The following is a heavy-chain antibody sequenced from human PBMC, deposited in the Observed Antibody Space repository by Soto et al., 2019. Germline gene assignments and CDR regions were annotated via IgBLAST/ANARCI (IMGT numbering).Heavy chain of an antibody. V-gene: IGHV1-18*01. D-gene: IGHD2-15*01. CDR1: GYTFTSYG. CDR2: ISAYNGNT. J-gene: IGHJ4*02. Sequence: QVQLVQSGVEVKKPGASVKVSCKASGYTFTSYGISWVPQAPGQGLEWMGWISAYNGNTQYAQKFQGRVTMTKEKSTSTAYVELRSLRSDDTAGYYCAKEGGGSIDPLDYWGQGNLVTVSS. CDR3: AKEGGGSIDPLDY.